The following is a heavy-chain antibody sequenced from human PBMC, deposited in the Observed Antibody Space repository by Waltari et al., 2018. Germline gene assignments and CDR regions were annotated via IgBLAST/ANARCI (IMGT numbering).Heavy chain of an antibody. J-gene: IGHJ4*02. Sequence: QVQLVQSGAEVKKPGASVKVSCKASGYTFTGYYMHWVRQAPGQGLEWMGRINPNSGGTNYAQKFQGRVTMTRDTSSSTAYMELSRLRSDDTAVYYCARDHLAAAGTNFDYWGQGTLVTVSS. CDR1: GYTFTGYY. D-gene: IGHD6-13*01. CDR2: INPNSGGT. V-gene: IGHV1-2*06. CDR3: ARDHLAAAGTNFDY.